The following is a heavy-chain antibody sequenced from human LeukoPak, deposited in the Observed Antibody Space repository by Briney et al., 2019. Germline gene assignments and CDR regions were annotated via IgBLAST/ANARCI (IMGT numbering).Heavy chain of an antibody. CDR3: ARRSDPFDY. D-gene: IGHD6-6*01. V-gene: IGHV4-39*01. CDR2: ICYSGST. CDR1: GGSISSSNYC. Sequence: PSETLSLTCTVSGGSISSSNYCWGWIRQPPGKGLEWIGSICYSGSTFYNPSLKSRVTLSVDTSKNQSSLKLSSVTAADTAVYYCARRSDPFDYWGQGTLVTVS. J-gene: IGHJ4*02.